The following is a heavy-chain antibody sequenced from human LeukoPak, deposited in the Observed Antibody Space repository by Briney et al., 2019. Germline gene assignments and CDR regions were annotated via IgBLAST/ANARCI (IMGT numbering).Heavy chain of an antibody. D-gene: IGHD5-18*01. Sequence: GGSLRLSCAASGFTFSGYAMSWVRQAPGKGLEWISAISGSGGNSSHADSMKGRFTISRDNSRNTLYLQINSLRAEDTATYYCAKDVRGYSRRVDCWGQGTLVTVSS. CDR1: GFTFSGYA. CDR2: ISGSGGNS. CDR3: AKDVRGYSRRVDC. J-gene: IGHJ4*02. V-gene: IGHV3-23*01.